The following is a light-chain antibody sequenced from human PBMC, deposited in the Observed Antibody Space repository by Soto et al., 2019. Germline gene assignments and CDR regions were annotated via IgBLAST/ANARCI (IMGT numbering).Light chain of an antibody. CDR1: QSVSNS. CDR3: QQYRNSPIT. CDR2: GAS. V-gene: IGKV3-20*01. J-gene: IGKJ5*01. Sequence: EVVLTQSPVTLSLSPGEIATLSCRSGQSVSNSLAWYQQKPGQAPRLLIYGASSRATGIPDRFSGSGSGTDFTLTISRLEPEDFAVYYCQQYRNSPITFGQGTRLEIK.